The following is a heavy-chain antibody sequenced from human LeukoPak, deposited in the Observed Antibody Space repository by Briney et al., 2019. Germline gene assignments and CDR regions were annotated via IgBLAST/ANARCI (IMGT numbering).Heavy chain of an antibody. CDR2: IIPIPGIA. Sequence: GASVKVSCKASGGTFSSYTISWVRQAPGQGLEWMGRIIPIPGIADYAQKFQGRVAITADKSTSTAYMELSSLRSEDTAVYYCARVPPSETETSCAFDMWGQGTMVTVSS. J-gene: IGHJ3*02. D-gene: IGHD2-2*01. CDR1: GGTFSSYT. V-gene: IGHV1-69*02. CDR3: ARVPPSETETSCAFDM.